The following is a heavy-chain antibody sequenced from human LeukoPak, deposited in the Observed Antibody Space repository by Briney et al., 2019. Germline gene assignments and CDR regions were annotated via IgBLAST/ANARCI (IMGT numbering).Heavy chain of an antibody. J-gene: IGHJ4*02. CDR2: FDPEDDER. Sequence: GASVKVSCKAFVHTLKDLSIHWVRQAPGKGLEWLGGFDPEDDERMYAPKFQGRVTVTEDNSIDTAYMELTSLSSDDTGVYYCSTETAGNYWGQGTLVTVSS. V-gene: IGHV1-24*01. CDR3: STETAGNY. CDR1: VHTLKDLS.